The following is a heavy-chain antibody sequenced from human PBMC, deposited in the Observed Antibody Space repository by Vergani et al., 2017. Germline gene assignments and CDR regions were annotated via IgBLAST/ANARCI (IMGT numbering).Heavy chain of an antibody. Sequence: QVQLLQSGSELKKPGASVRISCEASGYTFTNYPLIWVRQAPGQGLEFMGWINTNSGNPTYAPGFTGRFVFALDTSVSTAYLQISGLKAEDSDLYYCARGRQWRLTEYLYGMDVWGQGTTVTVSS. V-gene: IGHV7-4-1*02. D-gene: IGHD6-19*01. J-gene: IGHJ6*02. CDR1: GYTFTNYP. CDR3: ARGRQWRLTEYLYGMDV. CDR2: INTNSGNP.